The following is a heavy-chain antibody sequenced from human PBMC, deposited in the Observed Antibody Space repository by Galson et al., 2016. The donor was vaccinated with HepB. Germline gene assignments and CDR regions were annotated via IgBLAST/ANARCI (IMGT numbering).Heavy chain of an antibody. CDR2: INPNSGGT. CDR3: AGVSDYYGSGSYYNLPPSPTSPADY. D-gene: IGHD3-10*01. Sequence: SVKVSCKASGYSFTGYFMHWVRQAPGQGLEWMGWINPNSGGTNYAQKFQGRVTMTRDTSISIAYMEVSRLRSDDTAVYYCAGVSDYYGSGSYYNLPPSPTSPADYWGQGTLVTVSS. CDR1: GYSFTGYF. J-gene: IGHJ4*02. V-gene: IGHV1-2*02.